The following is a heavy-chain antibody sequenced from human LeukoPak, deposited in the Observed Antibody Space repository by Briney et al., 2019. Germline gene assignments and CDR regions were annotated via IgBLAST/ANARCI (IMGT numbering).Heavy chain of an antibody. V-gene: IGHV3-21*01. J-gene: IGHJ4*02. CDR2: ISSSSSYI. D-gene: IGHD4-17*01. CDR1: GFTFSSYS. Sequence: GGSLRLSCAASGFTFSSYSMNWVRQAPGKGLEWVSSISSSSSYIYYADSVKGRFTISRDNAKNSPYLQMNSLRAEDTAVYYCARDGIYGDYVGGFNDYWGQGTLVTVS. CDR3: ARDGIYGDYVGGFNDY.